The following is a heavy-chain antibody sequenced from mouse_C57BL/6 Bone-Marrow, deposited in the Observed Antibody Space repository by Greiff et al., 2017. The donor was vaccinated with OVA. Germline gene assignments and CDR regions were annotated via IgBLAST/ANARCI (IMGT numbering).Heavy chain of an antibody. Sequence: QVQLQQPGAELVRPGSSVKLSCKASGYTFTSYWMHWVKQRPIQGLEWIGNIDPSDSETHYNQKFKDKATLTVDKSSSTAYMQLSSLTSEDSAVYYCARLYYYGSRGYFDYWGQGTTLTVSS. V-gene: IGHV1-52*01. D-gene: IGHD1-1*01. J-gene: IGHJ2*01. CDR2: IDPSDSET. CDR3: ARLYYYGSRGYFDY. CDR1: GYTFTSYW.